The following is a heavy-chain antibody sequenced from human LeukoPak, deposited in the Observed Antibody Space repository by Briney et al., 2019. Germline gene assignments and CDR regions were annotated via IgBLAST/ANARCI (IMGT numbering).Heavy chain of an antibody. V-gene: IGHV3-7*01. J-gene: IGHJ6*03. D-gene: IGHD1-26*01. CDR3: ARRSLGEGATPLPHYYYYYYMDV. Sequence: GGSLRLSCAASGFTFSSYWMSWVRQAPGKGLEWVANIKQDGSEKYYVDSVKGRFTISRDNAKNSLYLQMNSLRAEDTAVYYCARRSLGEGATPLPHYYYYYYMDVWGKGTTVTVSS. CDR1: GFTFSSYW. CDR2: IKQDGSEK.